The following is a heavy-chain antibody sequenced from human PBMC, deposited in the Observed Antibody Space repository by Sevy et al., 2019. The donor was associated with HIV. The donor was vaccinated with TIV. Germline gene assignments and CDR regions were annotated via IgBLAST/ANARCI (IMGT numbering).Heavy chain of an antibody. D-gene: IGHD3-22*01. V-gene: IGHV3-23*01. J-gene: IGHJ4*02. CDR2: ITGSGDKI. CDR1: GFTFRSYT. Sequence: GGSLRLSCVVSGFTFRSYTMTWVRQAPGKGLEWVSTITGSGDKIYYADSVKGRFTISRDNSRNTLYLQMGSLRAADTAVYYGAKGPDYYASSGTPLDYWGQGTLVTVSS. CDR3: AKGPDYYASSGTPLDY.